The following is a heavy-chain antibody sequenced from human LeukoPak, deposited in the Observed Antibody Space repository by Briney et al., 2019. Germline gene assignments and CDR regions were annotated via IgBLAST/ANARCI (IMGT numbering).Heavy chain of an antibody. Sequence: GGSLRLSCAASGFTLSSYEMNWVRQAPGKGLEWVTYISSCGSTIYYADSVKGRFTISRDNTKNSLYLQMYSLRAEDTGVYYCAREYSSSWYARGLYYYYGMDVWGQGTTVTVSS. CDR1: GFTLSSYE. CDR2: ISSCGSTI. D-gene: IGHD6-13*01. J-gene: IGHJ6*02. CDR3: AREYSSSWYARGLYYYYGMDV. V-gene: IGHV3-48*03.